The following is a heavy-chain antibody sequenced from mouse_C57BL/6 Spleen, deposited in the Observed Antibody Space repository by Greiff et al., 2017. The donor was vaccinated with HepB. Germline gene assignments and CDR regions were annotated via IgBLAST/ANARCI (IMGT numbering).Heavy chain of an antibody. J-gene: IGHJ4*01. D-gene: IGHD2-3*01. Sequence: VKLVESGPGLVAPSQSLSITCTVSGFSLTSYGVHWVRQPPGKGLEWLVVIWSDGSTTYNSALKSRLSISKDNSKSQVFLKMNSLQTDDTAMYYCARHDYDGYYHAMDYWGQGTSVTVSS. V-gene: IGHV2-6-1*01. CDR1: GFSLTSYG. CDR2: IWSDGST. CDR3: ARHDYDGYYHAMDY.